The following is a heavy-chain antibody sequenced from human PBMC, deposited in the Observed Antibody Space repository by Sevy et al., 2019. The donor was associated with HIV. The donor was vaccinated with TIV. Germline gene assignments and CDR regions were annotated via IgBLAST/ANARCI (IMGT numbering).Heavy chain of an antibody. CDR2: ISSSSSSI. V-gene: IGHV3-48*03. CDR1: GFTFSSYD. CDR3: VRNGGAYDTGFDP. J-gene: IGHJ5*02. D-gene: IGHD3-22*01. Sequence: GGSLRLSCTASGFTFSSYDMNRVRQAPRKGLEWVSKISSSSSSIYYADSVKGRFTISRDNAKNSLNLQMNSLRAEDTALYYCVRNGGAYDTGFDPWGQGTLVTVSS.